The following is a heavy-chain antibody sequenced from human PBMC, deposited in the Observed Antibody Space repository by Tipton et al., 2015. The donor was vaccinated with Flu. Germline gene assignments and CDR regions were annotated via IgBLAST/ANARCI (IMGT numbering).Heavy chain of an antibody. D-gene: IGHD6-13*01. Sequence: SLRLSCAASGFTFSSYAMSWVRQAPGKGLEWVSAISGSGGSTYYADSVKGRFTISRDNSKNTLYLQMNSLRAEDTAVYYCAKDGSSWYMSGDFDYWGQGTLVTVSS. CDR1: GFTFSSYA. J-gene: IGHJ4*02. V-gene: IGHV3-23*01. CDR3: AKDGSSWYMSGDFDY. CDR2: ISGSGGST.